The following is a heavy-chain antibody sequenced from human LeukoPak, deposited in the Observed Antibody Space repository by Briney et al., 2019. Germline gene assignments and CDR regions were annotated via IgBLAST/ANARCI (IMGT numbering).Heavy chain of an antibody. D-gene: IGHD6-19*01. CDR1: GFTFSSYS. Sequence: GGSLRLSCAASGFTFSSYSMNWVRQAPGKGLEWVSYISSSSSTIYYADSVKGRFTISRDNAKNSLYLQMNSLRAEDTAVYYCARDRQWLDYRGQGTLVTVSS. CDR2: ISSSSSTI. CDR3: ARDRQWLDY. V-gene: IGHV3-48*01. J-gene: IGHJ4*02.